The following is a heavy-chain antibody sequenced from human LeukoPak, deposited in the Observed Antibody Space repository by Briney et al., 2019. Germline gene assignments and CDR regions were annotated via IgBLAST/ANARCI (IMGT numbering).Heavy chain of an antibody. CDR3: ARDRYYYDTSGSCFDY. CDR2: IGTSGSPT. CDR1: GFTFSRSN. Sequence: GGSLRLSCAASGFTFSRSNMNWVRQAPGKGLEWISYIGTSGSPTFYADSVKGRFSISRDNAKNSLFLQMNSLRAEDTAVYYCARDRYYYDTSGSCFDYWGQRTLVTVSS. V-gene: IGHV3-48*01. J-gene: IGHJ4*02. D-gene: IGHD3-22*01.